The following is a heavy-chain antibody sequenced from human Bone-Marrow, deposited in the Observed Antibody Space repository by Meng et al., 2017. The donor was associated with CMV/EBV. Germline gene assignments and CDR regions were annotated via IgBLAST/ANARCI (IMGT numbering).Heavy chain of an antibody. D-gene: IGHD3-10*01. CDR3: AKDYGRYSYGFDY. Sequence: GESLKISCAASEFTVSSYAMHWVRQAPGKGLEWVAYIRYDGSNKYHADSVKGRFTIPRDNFKNTLFLQMNSLRAEDTAVYYCAKDYGRYSYGFDYWGQGKMVNVAS. V-gene: IGHV3-30*02. CDR1: EFTVSSYA. CDR2: IRYDGSNK. J-gene: IGHJ3*01.